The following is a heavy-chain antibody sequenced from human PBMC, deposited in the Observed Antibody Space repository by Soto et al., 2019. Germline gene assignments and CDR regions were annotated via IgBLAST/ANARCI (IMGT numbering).Heavy chain of an antibody. Sequence: GGSLRLSCAASGFTFSSYAMHWVRQAPGKGLEWVAVISYDGSNKYYADSVKGRFTISRDNSKNTLYLQMNSLRAEDTAVYYCNAWLLGFDYWGQGTLVTVSS. CDR1: GFTFSSYA. CDR2: ISYDGSNK. CDR3: NAWLLGFDY. D-gene: IGHD6-19*01. J-gene: IGHJ4*02. V-gene: IGHV3-30-3*01.